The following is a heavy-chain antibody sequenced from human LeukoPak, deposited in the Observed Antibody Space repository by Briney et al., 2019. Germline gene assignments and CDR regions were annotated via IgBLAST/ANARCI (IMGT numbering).Heavy chain of an antibody. V-gene: IGHV1-46*01. CDR1: GYTFTSYY. CDR3: ARDSGSYFVY. J-gene: IGHJ4*02. D-gene: IGHD1-26*01. CDR2: INPSGGST. Sequence: VASVKVSCKASGYTFTSYYMHWVRQAPGQGLEWMGIINPSGGSTSYAQKFQGRVTMTRDTSTSTVYMELSSLRSKDTAVYYYARDSGSYFVYWGQGTLVTVSS.